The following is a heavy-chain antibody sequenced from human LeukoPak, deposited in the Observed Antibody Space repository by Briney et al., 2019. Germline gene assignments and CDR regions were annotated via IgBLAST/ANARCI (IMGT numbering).Heavy chain of an antibody. CDR1: GGSISSGGYY. CDR2: IYYSGST. J-gene: IGHJ4*02. D-gene: IGHD4-11*01. Sequence: SETLSLTCTVSGGSISSGGYYWSWIRQHPGKGLEWIGYIYYSGSTYYNPSLKSRVTISVDTSKNQFSLKLSSVTAADTAVYYCARGNYSNRNFDYWGQGTLVSVPS. V-gene: IGHV4-31*03. CDR3: ARGNYSNRNFDY.